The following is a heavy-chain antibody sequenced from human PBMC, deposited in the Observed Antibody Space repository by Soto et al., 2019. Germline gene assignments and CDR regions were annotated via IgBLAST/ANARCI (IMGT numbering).Heavy chain of an antibody. CDR2: ISWNSGRI. Sequence: EVQVVESGGGLVQPGRSLRLSCAASGFTFDYYAMHWVRQAPGKGLEWVSSISWNSGRIGYADSVKGRFTISRDNAKNSLYLQMDSLRAEDTALYYCAKDPRRYGSGIYYYMDVWGKGTTVTVSS. CDR1: GFTFDYYA. CDR3: AKDPRRYGSGIYYYMDV. D-gene: IGHD3-10*01. V-gene: IGHV3-9*01. J-gene: IGHJ6*03.